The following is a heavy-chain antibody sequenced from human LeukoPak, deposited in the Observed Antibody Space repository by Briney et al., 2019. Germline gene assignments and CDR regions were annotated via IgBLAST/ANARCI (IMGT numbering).Heavy chain of an antibody. CDR1: GGSISSYY. Sequence: PSETLSLTCTVSGGSISSYYWSWIRQPPGKGLEWIGYIYYSGSTNYNPSLKSRVTISVDTSENQFSLKLSSVTAADTAVYYCARGAVAGHLYYFDYWGQGTLVTVSS. CDR2: IYYSGST. CDR3: ARGAVAGHLYYFDY. V-gene: IGHV4-59*08. D-gene: IGHD6-19*01. J-gene: IGHJ4*02.